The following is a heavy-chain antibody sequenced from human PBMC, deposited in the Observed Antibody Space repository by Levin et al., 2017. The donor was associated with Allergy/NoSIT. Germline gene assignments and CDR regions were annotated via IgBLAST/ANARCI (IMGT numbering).Heavy chain of an antibody. J-gene: IGHJ5*02. Sequence: GGSLRLSCAASGFAVSSNYMSWVRQAPGKGLEWVSVIYSDGDTRYADSVKGRFSVSRDNSKNTLYLQMNSLRADDTAVYYCARGRELYDRFDPWGQGTLVTVSS. CDR1: GFAVSSNY. D-gene: IGHD1-7*01. CDR2: IYSDGDT. CDR3: ARGRELYDRFDP. V-gene: IGHV3-66*01.